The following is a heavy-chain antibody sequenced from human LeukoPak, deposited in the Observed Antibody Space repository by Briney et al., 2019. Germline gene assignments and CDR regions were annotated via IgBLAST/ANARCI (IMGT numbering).Heavy chain of an antibody. CDR3: ARNVGSGSYKVYYGMDV. D-gene: IGHD3-10*01. CDR2: IYYSGST. Sequence: SETLSLTCTVSGGSISSYYWSWIRQPPGKRLEWIGYIYYSGSTNYNPSLKSRVTISVDTSKNQFSLKLSSVTAADTAVYYCARNVGSGSYKVYYGMDVWGQGTTVTVSS. CDR1: GGSISSYY. J-gene: IGHJ6*02. V-gene: IGHV4-59*01.